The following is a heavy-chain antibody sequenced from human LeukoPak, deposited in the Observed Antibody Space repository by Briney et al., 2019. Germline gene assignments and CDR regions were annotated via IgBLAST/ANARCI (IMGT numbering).Heavy chain of an antibody. CDR1: GFIFRSYG. Sequence: QSGGSLRLSCGASGFIFRSYGMHWVRQAPGKGLEWVACIYPDGNNKDYADSVKGRFIISRDNSKNTLFLQMNSLRGEDTAVYYCAKDGDTMSGTYYYDMDVWGKGTTVTIS. D-gene: IGHD1-26*01. J-gene: IGHJ6*03. CDR2: IYPDGNNK. V-gene: IGHV3-30*02. CDR3: AKDGDTMSGTYYYDMDV.